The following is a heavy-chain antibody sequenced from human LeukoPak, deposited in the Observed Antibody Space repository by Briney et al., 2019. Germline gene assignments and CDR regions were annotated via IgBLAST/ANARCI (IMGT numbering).Heavy chain of an antibody. CDR1: GFTFSSYG. D-gene: IGHD2-21*02. CDR2: ISYDGSNK. CDR3: ARKGCGGDCYPRTPDAFDI. J-gene: IGHJ3*02. V-gene: IGHV3-30*03. Sequence: GRSLRLSCAASGFTFSSYGMHWVRQAPGKGLEWVAVISYDGSNKYYADSVKGRFTISRDNSKNTLYLQMNSLRAEDTAVYYCARKGCGGDCYPRTPDAFDIWGQGTMVTVSS.